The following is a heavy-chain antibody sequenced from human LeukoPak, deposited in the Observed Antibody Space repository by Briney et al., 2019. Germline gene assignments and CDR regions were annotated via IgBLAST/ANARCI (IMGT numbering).Heavy chain of an antibody. J-gene: IGHJ6*03. CDR1: GGSISSHY. Sequence: SETLSLTCTVSGGSISSHYWSWIRRPPGKGLEWIGYIYYSGSTNYNPSLKSRVTISVDTSKNQFSLKLSSVTAADTAVYYCARRFESSSSSFYYYYYMDVWGKGTTVTVSS. CDR2: IYYSGST. D-gene: IGHD6-6*01. CDR3: ARRFESSSSSFYYYYYMDV. V-gene: IGHV4-59*11.